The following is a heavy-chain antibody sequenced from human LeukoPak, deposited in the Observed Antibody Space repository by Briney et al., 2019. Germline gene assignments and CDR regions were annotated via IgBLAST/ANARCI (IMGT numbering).Heavy chain of an antibody. Sequence: SETLSLTCNVSGASINTFYWTWIRQPAGKGLEWLGRVYTTETTNYNPSFRGGLTMSLDTSKNQVSLVLTSVTAADTAIYYCARDRSRGGFFDLWGRGTLVTVSS. CDR3: ARDRSRGGFFDL. CDR2: VYTTETT. V-gene: IGHV4-4*07. D-gene: IGHD2-2*01. J-gene: IGHJ2*01. CDR1: GASINTFY.